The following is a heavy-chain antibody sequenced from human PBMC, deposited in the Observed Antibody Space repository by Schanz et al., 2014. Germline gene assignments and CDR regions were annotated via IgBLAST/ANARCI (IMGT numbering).Heavy chain of an antibody. CDR3: AIRSHVRGGES. Sequence: VQLVESGGGVVQPGKSLRLSCAASGFTFSGYGMHWVRQAPGKGLEWVAVISYDGTNKYFANSVKGRFTISRDNSKNTVYLQMNSLRAEDTAVYYCAIRSHVRGGESWGQGTLVTVSS. CDR1: GFTFSGYG. CDR2: ISYDGTNK. V-gene: IGHV3-30*03. J-gene: IGHJ4*02. D-gene: IGHD3-10*01.